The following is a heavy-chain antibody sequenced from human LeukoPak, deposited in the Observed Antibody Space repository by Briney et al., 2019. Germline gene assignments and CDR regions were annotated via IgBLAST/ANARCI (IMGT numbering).Heavy chain of an antibody. CDR3: ARAHGGSSTSYDY. CDR1: GFTFSDYY. Sequence: PGGSLRLSCAASGFTFSDYYMSWIRQAPGKGLEWASYISSSSSYTNYADSVQGRFTISRDNARNSLYLQMNSLRAEDTAVYYCARAHGGSSTSYDYWGQGTLVTVSS. CDR2: ISSSSSYT. D-gene: IGHD2-2*01. J-gene: IGHJ4*02. V-gene: IGHV3-11*03.